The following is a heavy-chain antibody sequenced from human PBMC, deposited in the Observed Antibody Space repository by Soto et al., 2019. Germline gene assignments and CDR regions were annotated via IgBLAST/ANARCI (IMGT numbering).Heavy chain of an antibody. CDR2: TYYRSKWYN. D-gene: IGHD2-15*01. V-gene: IGHV6-1*01. J-gene: IGHJ4*02. CDR1: GDSVSSNSAA. Sequence: SQTLSLTCAISGDSVSSNSAAWNWIRQSPSRGLEWLGRTYYRSKWYNDYAVSVKSRITINPDTSKNQFSLQLNSVTPEDTAVYYGVKSCAAACIAVVVAATLVVGAFDYWGQGTLVTVSS. CDR3: VKSCAAACIAVVVAATLVVGAFDY.